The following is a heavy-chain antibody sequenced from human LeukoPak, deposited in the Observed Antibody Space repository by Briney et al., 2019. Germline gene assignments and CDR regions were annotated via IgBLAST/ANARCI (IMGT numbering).Heavy chain of an antibody. J-gene: IGHJ4*02. CDR3: ARRVVVVAATYFDY. Sequence: PSETLSLTCTVSGGSISSSSYYWGWIRQPPGKGLEWIGSIYYSGSTYYNPSLKSRVTISVDTSKNQFSLKLSSVTAADTAVYYCARRVVVVAATYFDYWGQGTLVTVSS. V-gene: IGHV4-39*01. CDR1: GGSISSSSYY. D-gene: IGHD2-15*01. CDR2: IYYSGST.